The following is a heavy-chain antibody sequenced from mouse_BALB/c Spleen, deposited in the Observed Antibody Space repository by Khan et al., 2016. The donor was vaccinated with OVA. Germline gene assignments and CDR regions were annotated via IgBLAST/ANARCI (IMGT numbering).Heavy chain of an antibody. CDR2: INTYTGEP. CDR1: AYTFTDYG. V-gene: IGHV9-3-1*01. Sequence: QIQLVQSGPELKKPGETVKISCKASAYTFTDYGMNWVKQAPGKGLRWMGWINTYTGEPTYGDDFKGRFAFSLETSASTAYLQINNLKNKDTATYFCARSNGNYWFAYWGQGTLVTVSA. CDR3: ARSNGNYWFAY. J-gene: IGHJ3*01. D-gene: IGHD2-1*01.